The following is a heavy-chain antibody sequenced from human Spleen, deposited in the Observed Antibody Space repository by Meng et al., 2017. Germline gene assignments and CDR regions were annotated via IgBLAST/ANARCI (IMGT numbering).Heavy chain of an antibody. J-gene: IGHJ6*02. CDR2: ITHTGST. V-gene: IGHV4-34*01. CDR3: ARGPPRGDCSGGSCYPTLMDV. D-gene: IGHD2-15*01. Sequence: GSLRLSCAAYGGSFTGFYWSWIRQPPGNGLEWIGEITHTGSTNYNPSLKSRVTISVDTSKSQFSLKLSSVTAADTAVFYCARGPPRGDCSGGSCYPTLMDVWGQGTTVTVSS. CDR1: GGSFTGFY.